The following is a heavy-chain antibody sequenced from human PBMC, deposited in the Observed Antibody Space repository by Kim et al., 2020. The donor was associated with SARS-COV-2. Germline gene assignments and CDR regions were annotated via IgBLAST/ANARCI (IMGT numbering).Heavy chain of an antibody. CDR3: ARHFRNPMAPTIPFY. Sequence: SETLSLTCTVSGGSISSSSYYWGWIRQPPGKGLEWIGSIYYSGSTYYNPSLKSRVTISVDTSKNQFSLKLSSVTAADTAVYYCARHFRNPMAPTIPFYWGQGTLVTVSS. CDR2: IYYSGST. CDR1: GGSISSSSYY. V-gene: IGHV4-39*01. J-gene: IGHJ4*02. D-gene: IGHD3-10*01.